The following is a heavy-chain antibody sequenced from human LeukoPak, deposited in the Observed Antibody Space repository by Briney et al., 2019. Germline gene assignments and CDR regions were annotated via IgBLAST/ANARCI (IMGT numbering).Heavy chain of an antibody. CDR1: GFTFSSYA. Sequence: GGSLRLSCAASGFTFSSYAMSWVRQAPGKGLEWVSAISSSGVTTYYADSVKRRFTISRDNSKNTLYLQMNSLRAEDTAVYYCAKALGGYFDYWGQGTLVTVSS. CDR3: AKALGGYFDY. D-gene: IGHD1-26*01. CDR2: ISSSGVTT. J-gene: IGHJ4*02. V-gene: IGHV3-23*01.